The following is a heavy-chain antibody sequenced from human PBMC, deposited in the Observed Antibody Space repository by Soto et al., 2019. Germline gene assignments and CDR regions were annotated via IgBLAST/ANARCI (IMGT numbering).Heavy chain of an antibody. Sequence: SETLSLTCTVSGGSISSGDYYWSWIRQPPGKGLEWIGYIYYSGSTYYNPSLKSRVTISVDTSKNQFSLKLSSVTAADTAVYYCASTTVTDQYYYYYGMDVWGQGTTVTVSS. V-gene: IGHV4-30-4*01. D-gene: IGHD4-17*01. J-gene: IGHJ6*02. CDR1: GGSISSGDYY. CDR3: ASTTVTDQYYYYYGMDV. CDR2: IYYSGST.